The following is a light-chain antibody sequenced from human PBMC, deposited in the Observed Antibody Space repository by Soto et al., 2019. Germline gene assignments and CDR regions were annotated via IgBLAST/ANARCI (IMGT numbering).Light chain of an antibody. V-gene: IGKV3-15*01. CDR2: DAS. CDR1: QSVGRK. J-gene: IGKJ1*01. CDR3: QQYDNWPPWT. Sequence: EIEMTQSPATLSVSPGERATLSCRSSQSVGRKLAWYQQKPGQAPRLLIYDASNRAMGVPARFSGSGSGTEFTLTISSLPYDDVAVYHCQQYDNWPPWTFGQGTKVEI.